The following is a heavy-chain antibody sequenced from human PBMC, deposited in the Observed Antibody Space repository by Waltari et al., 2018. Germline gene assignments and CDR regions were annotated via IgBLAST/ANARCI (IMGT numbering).Heavy chain of an antibody. CDR3: VRVSGYFDV. V-gene: IGHV4-38-2*01. CDR2: INHSGSA. CDR1: KYSLPSRFS. Sequence: QVQLQESGPGLVKPSETLSPTCAVPKYSLPSRFSWGWIRLSPGKGLEWIGSINHSGSAYYNPSLKSRVTISVDTSKNHFALKVTSVIAADTAVYYCVRVSGYFDVWGQGILVTVSS. J-gene: IGHJ4*02. D-gene: IGHD1-26*01.